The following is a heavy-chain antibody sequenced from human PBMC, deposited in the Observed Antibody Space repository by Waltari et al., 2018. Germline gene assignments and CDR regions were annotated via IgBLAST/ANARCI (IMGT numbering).Heavy chain of an antibody. Sequence: QVQLQESGPGLVKPSQTLSLTCTVSGGSISSGGYYWSWIRQHPGKGLEWIGYIYYSGRTYYNPSLKSRVTLSVDTSKNQFSLKLSSVTAADTAVYYCARAYDSSGYYYVGPKNDAFDIWGQGTMVTVSS. CDR2: IYYSGRT. CDR1: GGSISSGGYY. CDR3: ARAYDSSGYYYVGPKNDAFDI. V-gene: IGHV4-31*03. J-gene: IGHJ3*02. D-gene: IGHD3-22*01.